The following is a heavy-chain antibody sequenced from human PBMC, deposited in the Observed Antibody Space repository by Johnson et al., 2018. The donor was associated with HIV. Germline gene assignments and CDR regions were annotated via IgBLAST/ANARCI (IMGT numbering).Heavy chain of an antibody. D-gene: IGHD7-27*01. CDR2: TTWNGGNI. CDR3: AKDYPTSNWAVPDAFDI. CDR1: GFTFDDYG. Sequence: VQLVESGGGVVRPGGSLRLSCAASGFTFDDYGMSWVRQGPGKGLAWVSGTTWNGGNIGYADSVKGRFTISRDNAKNSLYLQMNSLRAEDTAVYYCAKDYPTSNWAVPDAFDIWGQGTMVTVSS. J-gene: IGHJ3*02. V-gene: IGHV3-20*04.